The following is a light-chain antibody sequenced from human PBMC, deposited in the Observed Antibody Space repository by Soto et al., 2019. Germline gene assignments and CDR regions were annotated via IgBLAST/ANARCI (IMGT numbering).Light chain of an antibody. CDR1: SSDVGGYNY. CDR2: DVS. V-gene: IGLV2-14*01. Sequence: QSVLTQPASVSGSPGQSITISCTGTSSDVGGYNYVSWFQQHPGKAPKLMIYDVSNRPSGVSNRFSGSKSGNAASLTISGLQAEDEADYYCSSFTTGSTLYVVFGGGTKLTVL. J-gene: IGLJ2*01. CDR3: SSFTTGSTLYVV.